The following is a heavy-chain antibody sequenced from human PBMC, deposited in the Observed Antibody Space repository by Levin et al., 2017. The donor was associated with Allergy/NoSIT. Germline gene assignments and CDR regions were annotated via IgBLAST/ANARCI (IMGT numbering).Heavy chain of an antibody. Sequence: PGGSLRLSCAASGFSVTTKYKTWVRQAPGTGLEWVAYLSGDGETAYADSVKGRFTISTDTSKNTLLLQMNTLRAEDTAIYYCVTHTHVNVFYGMDVWGQGTTVTVSS. V-gene: IGHV3-53*01. CDR2: LSGDGET. J-gene: IGHJ6*02. CDR1: GFSVTTKY. CDR3: VTHTHVNVFYGMDV.